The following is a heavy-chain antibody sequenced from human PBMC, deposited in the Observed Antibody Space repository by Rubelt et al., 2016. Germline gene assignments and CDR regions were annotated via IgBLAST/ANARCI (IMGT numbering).Heavy chain of an antibody. CDR1: GGSISSSSYY. D-gene: IGHD1-7*01. CDR3: ARDPRAGTTSFDY. J-gene: IGHJ4*02. V-gene: IGHV4-39*07. CDR2: IYYSGST. Sequence: QLQLQESGPGLVKPSETLSLTCTVSGGSISSSSYYWGWIRQPPGKGLEWIGSIYYSGSTYYNPSLKSRVTISVATSKNQFSLKLSSVTAADTAVYYWARDPRAGTTSFDYWGQGTLVTVSS.